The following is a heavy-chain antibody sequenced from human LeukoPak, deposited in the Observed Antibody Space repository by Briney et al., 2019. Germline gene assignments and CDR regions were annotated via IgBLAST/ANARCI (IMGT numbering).Heavy chain of an antibody. V-gene: IGHV3-30*18. Sequence: GGSLRLSCAASGFTFSSYGMHWVRQAPGKGLEWVAVISYDGSNKYYADSVKGRFTISRDNSLDTMYLQMNSLTTEDTAVYYCAKNITMMVFWGQGTLVTVSS. CDR3: AKNITMMVF. CDR2: ISYDGSNK. CDR1: GFTFSSYG. J-gene: IGHJ4*02. D-gene: IGHD3-22*01.